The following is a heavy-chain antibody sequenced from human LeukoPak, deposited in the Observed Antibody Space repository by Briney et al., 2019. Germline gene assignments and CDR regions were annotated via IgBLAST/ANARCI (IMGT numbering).Heavy chain of an antibody. CDR1: GGAISSSSYY. J-gene: IGHJ5*02. CDR2: IYYSGST. CDR3: AGCIPSPFPLEYNWFDP. Sequence: SETLSLTCTVSGGAISSSSYYWGWIRQPPGKGLEWIGSIYYSGSTYYNPSLKSRVTISVDTSKNQFSLKLSSVTAADTAVYYCAGCIPSPFPLEYNWFDPWGQGTLVTVSS. D-gene: IGHD2-2*02. V-gene: IGHV4-39*07.